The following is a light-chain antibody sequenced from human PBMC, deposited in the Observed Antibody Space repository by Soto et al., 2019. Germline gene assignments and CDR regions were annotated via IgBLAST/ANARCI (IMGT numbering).Light chain of an antibody. J-gene: IGKJ1*01. CDR2: WAS. CDR3: QQYYSSPRT. CDR1: QSVLYSSNNKNY. V-gene: IGKV4-1*01. Sequence: DIVMTQSPDSLAVSLGERATINCKSSQSVLYSSNNKNYLAWYQQKPGHPPKLLIYWASTRESGVPDRFSGSGSGTDFTLTISYLQAEDVAVYYCQQYYSSPRTFGQGTKVEIK.